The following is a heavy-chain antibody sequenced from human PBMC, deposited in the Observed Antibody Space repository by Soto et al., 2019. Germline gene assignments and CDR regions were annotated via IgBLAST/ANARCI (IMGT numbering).Heavy chain of an antibody. D-gene: IGHD5-12*01. CDR2: IKQDGSEK. CDR3: AREMRQYSGYDVNYYYYMDV. CDR1: GFTFSSYR. Sequence: EVQLVESGGGLVQPGGSLRLSCAASGFTFSSYRMSWVRQAPGKGLEWVANIKQDGSEKYYVDSVKGRFTISRDNAKNSLYLQMNSLRADDTAVYYCAREMRQYSGYDVNYYYYMDVWGKGTTVTVSS. V-gene: IGHV3-7*01. J-gene: IGHJ6*03.